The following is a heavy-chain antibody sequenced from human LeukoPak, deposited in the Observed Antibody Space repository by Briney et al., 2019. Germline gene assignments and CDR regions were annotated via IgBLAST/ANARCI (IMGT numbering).Heavy chain of an antibody. D-gene: IGHD3-9*01. V-gene: IGHV1-8*02. CDR2: MNPNSGNT. CDR3: ARMGGYYDILTGYPLPSYYYYGMDV. CDR1: GGTFSSYA. Sequence: ASVKVSCKASGGTFSSYAISWVRQATGQGLEWMGWMNPNSGNTGYAQKFQGRVTMTRNTSISTAYMELSSLISEDTAVYYCARMGGYYDILTGYPLPSYYYYGMDVWGQGTTVTVSS. J-gene: IGHJ6*02.